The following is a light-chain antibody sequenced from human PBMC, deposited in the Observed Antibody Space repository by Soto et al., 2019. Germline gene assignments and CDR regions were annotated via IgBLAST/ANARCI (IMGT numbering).Light chain of an antibody. V-gene: IGLV1-44*01. CDR1: SSSIGSNA. J-gene: IGLJ2*01. Sequence: QLVLTQPPSASGTPGQRVTISCSGSSSSIGSNAVNWYQQLPGTAPKLLLYTNNQRPSGVPDRFSGSKSGTSASLAISGLQSEDEADYYCAAWDDSLNAVVFGAGTKLTVL. CDR2: TNN. CDR3: AAWDDSLNAVV.